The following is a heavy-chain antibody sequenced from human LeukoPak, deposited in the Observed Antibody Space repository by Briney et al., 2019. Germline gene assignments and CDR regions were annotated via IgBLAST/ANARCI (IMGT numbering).Heavy chain of an antibody. CDR1: GFTFGDYY. CDR3: AGSLVATFSVY. Sequence: GGSLRLSCAASGFTFGDYYMSWIRQAPGKGLEWVSYISSSGSTIYYADSVKGRFTISRDNAKNSLHLQMNSLRAEDTAVYYCAGSLVATFSVYWGQGTLVTVSS. V-gene: IGHV3-11*01. CDR2: ISSSGSTI. D-gene: IGHD5-12*01. J-gene: IGHJ4*02.